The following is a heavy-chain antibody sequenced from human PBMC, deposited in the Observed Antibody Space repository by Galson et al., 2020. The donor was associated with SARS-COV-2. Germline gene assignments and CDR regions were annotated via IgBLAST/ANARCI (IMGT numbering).Heavy chain of an antibody. CDR1: AFTFDTHG. CDR2: ISGSGNSK. Sequence: GGSLRLSCEASAFTFDTHGMNWVRQAPGKGLEWVSGISGSGNSKYYSDSVKGRFTISRDNSKNTLYLQMNNLGAGDTAVYYCAKVGYGDSPDYYFDYWVQGTLVSVSS. V-gene: IGHV3-23*01. J-gene: IGHJ4*02. CDR3: AKVGYGDSPDYYFDY. D-gene: IGHD4-17*01.